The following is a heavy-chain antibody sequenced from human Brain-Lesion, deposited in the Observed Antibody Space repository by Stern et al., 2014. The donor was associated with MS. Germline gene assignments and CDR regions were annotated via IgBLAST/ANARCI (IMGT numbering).Heavy chain of an antibody. CDR1: GDSISSGDNY. Sequence: QVQLVESGPGLVTPSQTLSLTCNVSGDSISSGDNYWSWIRQSPGKGLEWIWYIYSIGSTFYHPSMKSRVTLSVDMSQNQFSLRLSSVTAADTAVYYCARGESSRYYYYFDYWGQGTLGTVAS. CDR2: IYSIGST. D-gene: IGHD3-22*01. CDR3: ARGESSRYYYYFDY. V-gene: IGHV4-30-4*01. J-gene: IGHJ4*02.